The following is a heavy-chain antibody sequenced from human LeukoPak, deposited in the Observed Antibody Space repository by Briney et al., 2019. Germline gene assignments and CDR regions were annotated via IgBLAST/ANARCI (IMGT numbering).Heavy chain of an antibody. V-gene: IGHV3-48*01. CDR1: GFRFSDFG. CDR3: ARATTASRLYYYYMDV. J-gene: IGHJ6*03. CDR2: ITSSSSNI. D-gene: IGHD4-17*01. Sequence: GGSLRLSCGASGFRFSDFGMNWVRQAPGKGLEWVSHITSSSSNINYADSVKGRFTISRDNSKNTLYLQMNSLRAEDTAVYYCARATTASRLYYYYMDVWGKGTTVTVSS.